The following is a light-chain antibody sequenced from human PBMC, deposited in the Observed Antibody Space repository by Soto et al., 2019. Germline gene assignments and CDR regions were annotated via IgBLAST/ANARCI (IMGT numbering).Light chain of an antibody. CDR1: QGISNW. V-gene: IGKV1-12*01. CDR2: TGS. Sequence: DIPMTQSPSSVSASVGDRVSITCRASQGISNWLAWYQQKPGRAPNLLIYTGSSLQSGVPSRFSGTGSGTDFTLTISSLQPEDVATYYCQQANSFPLTFGGGTKVEIK. CDR3: QQANSFPLT. J-gene: IGKJ4*01.